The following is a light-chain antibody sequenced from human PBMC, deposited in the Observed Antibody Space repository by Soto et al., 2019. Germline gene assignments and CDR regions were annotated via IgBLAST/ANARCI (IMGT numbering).Light chain of an antibody. CDR1: QDISNY. CDR3: QKCNSSPLT. J-gene: IGKJ4*01. CDR2: AAS. Sequence: DIQMTQSPSSLSASVGDRVTITCRASQDISNYLAWYQQNPGTVPKLLIYAASTLQSGVPSRFSGSGSGTDFTLTISSLQPEDVATYYCQKCNSSPLTFGGGTTVEI. V-gene: IGKV1-27*01.